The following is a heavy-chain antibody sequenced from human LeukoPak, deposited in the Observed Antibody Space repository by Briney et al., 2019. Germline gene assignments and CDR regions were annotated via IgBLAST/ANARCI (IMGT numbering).Heavy chain of an antibody. Sequence: KPGGSLRLSCAASGFTFSSYWMSWVRQAPGKGLEWVSSISSSSSYIYYADSVKGRFTISRDNAKNSLYLQMNSLRAEDTAVYYCARDYSVDIVATAFYYYYGMDVWGQGTTVTVSS. J-gene: IGHJ6*02. D-gene: IGHD5-12*01. CDR3: ARDYSVDIVATAFYYYYGMDV. CDR2: ISSSSSYI. CDR1: GFTFSSYW. V-gene: IGHV3-21*01.